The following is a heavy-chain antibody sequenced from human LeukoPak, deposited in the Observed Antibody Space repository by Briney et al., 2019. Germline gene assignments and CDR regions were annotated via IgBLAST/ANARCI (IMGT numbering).Heavy chain of an antibody. CDR3: ARPYSNYVGNDAFAI. J-gene: IGHJ3*02. CDR2: IYHSGST. Sequence: SQTLSLTCAVSGGSISSGGYSWSWIRQPPGKGLEWVGYIYHSGSTYYNPSLKSRVTISVDTSKNQFSLKLTSATAADTAVYYCARPYSNYVGNDAFAIWGQGTMVTVSS. CDR1: GGSISSGGYS. V-gene: IGHV4-30-2*03. D-gene: IGHD4-11*01.